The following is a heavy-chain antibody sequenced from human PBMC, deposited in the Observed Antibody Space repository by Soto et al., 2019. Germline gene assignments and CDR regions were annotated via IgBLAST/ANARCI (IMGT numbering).Heavy chain of an antibody. CDR1: GFSLSTSGMC. D-gene: IGHD3-16*01. Sequence: SGPTLVNPTQTLTLTCTFSGFSLSTSGMCVSWIRQPPGKALEWLARIDWDDDKYYSTSLKTRLTISKDTSKNQVVLTMTNMDPVDTATYYCARAGFLGPHESPMDVWGKGTTVTVSS. CDR2: IDWDDDK. V-gene: IGHV2-70*11. CDR3: ARAGFLGPHESPMDV. J-gene: IGHJ6*03.